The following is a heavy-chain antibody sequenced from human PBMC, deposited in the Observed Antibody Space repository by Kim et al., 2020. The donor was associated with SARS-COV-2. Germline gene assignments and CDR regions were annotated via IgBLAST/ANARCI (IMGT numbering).Heavy chain of an antibody. CDR1: GFTFSSYA. D-gene: IGHD3-9*01. V-gene: IGHV3-64*01. J-gene: IGHJ3*02. Sequence: GGSLRLSCAASGFTFSSYAMHWVRQAPGKGLEYVSAISSNGGSTYYANSVKGRFTISRDNSKNTLYLQMGSLRAEDMAVYYCARAKGVRYYDILTGYFQDAFDIWGQGTMVTVSS. CDR2: ISSNGGST. CDR3: ARAKGVRYYDILTGYFQDAFDI.